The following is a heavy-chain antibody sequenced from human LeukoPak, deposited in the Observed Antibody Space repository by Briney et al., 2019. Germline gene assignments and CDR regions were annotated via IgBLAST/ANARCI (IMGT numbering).Heavy chain of an antibody. Sequence: AGESLKISCKASGYRFTNYWIAWVRQMPGKGLELMGSIYPGDSDVRYSPSFQGQVTISADKSFTTAYLQWRSLKASDTAIYYCTRQEVHYSDSSAFYYWGQGTRVTVSS. D-gene: IGHD3-22*01. V-gene: IGHV5-51*01. CDR3: TRQEVHYSDSSAFYY. CDR2: IYPGDSDV. J-gene: IGHJ4*02. CDR1: GYRFTNYW.